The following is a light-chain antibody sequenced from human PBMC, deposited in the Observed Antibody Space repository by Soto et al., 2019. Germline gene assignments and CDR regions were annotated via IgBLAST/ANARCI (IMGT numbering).Light chain of an antibody. CDR2: KVS. J-gene: IGKJ1*01. V-gene: IGKV2-30*01. Sequence: DVVMTQSPLSPPVTLGQPASISCRSSQSLLYSDGNTYLHWFQQRPGQSPRRLIYKVSNRDSGVPDRFSGSGSGTDFTLKISRVEAEDVGVYYCMQGTHWPRTFGQGTKVEIK. CDR1: QSLLYSDGNTY. CDR3: MQGTHWPRT.